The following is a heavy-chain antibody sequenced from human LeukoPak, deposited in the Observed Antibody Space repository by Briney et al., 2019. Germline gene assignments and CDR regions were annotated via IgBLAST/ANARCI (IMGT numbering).Heavy chain of an antibody. CDR1: GYGFTTYP. D-gene: IGHD1-14*01. CDR2: INTNTGNP. V-gene: IGHV7-4-1*02. CDR3: ARDAPGKYFVWFDS. Sequence: GASVKVSCKASGYGFTTYPMNWVRQAPGQGPEWMGWINTNTGNPTYAQGFTGRFVFSLDTSVSTAYLEISSLKAEDSAVYYCARDAPGKYFVWFDSWGQGTLVTVSS. J-gene: IGHJ5*01.